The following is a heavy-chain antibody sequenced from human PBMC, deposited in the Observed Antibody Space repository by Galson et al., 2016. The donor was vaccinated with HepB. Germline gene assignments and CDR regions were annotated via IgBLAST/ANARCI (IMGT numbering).Heavy chain of an antibody. V-gene: IGHV5-51*01. J-gene: IGHJ3*02. CDR3: ARQHSGSLDAFDT. CDR2: IYPGDSGT. Sequence: SGAEVKKPGESLKISCKGSGYRFTTYWIGWVRQMPGKGLEWMGIIYPGDSGTRYSPSFQGQVTFSADRSISTAYLQWGSLKASDTAMYYCARQHSGSLDAFDTWGQGTVVTVSS. D-gene: IGHD6-6*01. CDR1: GYRFTTYW.